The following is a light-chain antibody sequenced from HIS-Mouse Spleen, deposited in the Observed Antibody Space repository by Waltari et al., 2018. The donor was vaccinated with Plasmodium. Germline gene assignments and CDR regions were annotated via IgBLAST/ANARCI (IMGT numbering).Light chain of an antibody. CDR1: SGHSSYA. J-gene: IGLJ3*02. CDR2: LNSDGSH. V-gene: IGLV4-69*01. Sequence: QLVLTQSPSASASLDASVKLTCTLSSGHSSYAIAWHQQQPEKGPRYLMKLNSDGSHSKGDGIPDRFSGSSSGAERYLTISSLQSEDEADYYCQTWGTGPQWVFGGGTKLTVL. CDR3: QTWGTGPQWV.